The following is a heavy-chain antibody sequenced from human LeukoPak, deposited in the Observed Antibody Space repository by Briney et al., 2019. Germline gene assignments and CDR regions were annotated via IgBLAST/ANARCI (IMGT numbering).Heavy chain of an antibody. V-gene: IGHV4-59*12. CDR2: IYYSGST. Sequence: SETLSLTCTVSGGSISSYYWSWIRQPPGKGLEWIGYIYYSGSTNYNPSLKSRVTISVDTSKNQFSLKLSSVTAADTAVYYCAKDGDIVVVPAAYTFDYWGQGTLVTVSS. CDR3: AKDGDIVVVPAAYTFDY. D-gene: IGHD2-2*01. J-gene: IGHJ4*02. CDR1: GGSISSYY.